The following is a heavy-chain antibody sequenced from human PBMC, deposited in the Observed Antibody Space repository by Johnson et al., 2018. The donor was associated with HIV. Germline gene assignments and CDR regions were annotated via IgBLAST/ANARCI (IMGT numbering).Heavy chain of an antibody. CDR1: GFTFSSYA. D-gene: IGHD6-13*01. CDR3: ARFSSSWYGRGRAGAFDI. J-gene: IGHJ3*02. CDR2: ISGSGGST. V-gene: IGHV3-23*04. Sequence: VQLVESGGGLVQPGGSLRLSCAASGFTFSSYAMSWVRQAPGKGLEWVSAISGSGGSTYYADSVKGRFTISRDIAKKSLFLRLSSLRTADTAVYYCARFSSSWYGRGRAGAFDIWGQGTMVTVSS.